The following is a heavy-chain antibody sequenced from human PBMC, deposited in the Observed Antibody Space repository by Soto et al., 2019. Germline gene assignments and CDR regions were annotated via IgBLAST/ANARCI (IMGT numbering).Heavy chain of an antibody. D-gene: IGHD3-10*01. V-gene: IGHV3-66*01. CDR2: IYSGGST. CDR1: GFTVSSNY. CDR3: ARDSAIRVPDYYYYKDV. Sequence: GGSLRLSCAASGFTVSSNYMTWVRQSPGKGLEWVSVIYSGGSTYYADSVKGRFTISRDNSKNTLYLQMNSLRAEDTAVYYCARDSAIRVPDYYYYKDVWGKGTTVTVSS. J-gene: IGHJ6*03.